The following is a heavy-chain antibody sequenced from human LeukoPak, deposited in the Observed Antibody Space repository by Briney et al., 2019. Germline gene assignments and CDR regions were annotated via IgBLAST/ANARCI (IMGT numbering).Heavy chain of an antibody. Sequence: ASVKVSCKASGYTFTSYGISWVRQAPGQGLDWMGWISAYNGNTNYAQKLQGRVTMTTDTSTSTAYMELRSLRSDDTAVYYCARDKYYDSSGYYFYWGQGTLVTVSS. CDR1: GYTFTSYG. J-gene: IGHJ4*02. V-gene: IGHV1-18*01. CDR3: ARDKYYDSSGYYFY. CDR2: ISAYNGNT. D-gene: IGHD3-22*01.